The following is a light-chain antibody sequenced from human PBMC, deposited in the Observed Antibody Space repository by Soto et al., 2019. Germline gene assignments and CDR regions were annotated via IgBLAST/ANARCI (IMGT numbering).Light chain of an antibody. CDR2: WAS. V-gene: IGKV4-1*01. J-gene: IGKJ2*01. Sequence: DIVMTQSPDSLAMFLGERATINCKSSQSVLFSSNNKNYLAWYQQKPGQPPRLLLYWASTRESGVPDRFSGSGSGTDFTLTISSLRPEDVAVYYCQQYYLTPYTFGQGTKLEIK. CDR3: QQYYLTPYT. CDR1: QSVLFSSNNKNY.